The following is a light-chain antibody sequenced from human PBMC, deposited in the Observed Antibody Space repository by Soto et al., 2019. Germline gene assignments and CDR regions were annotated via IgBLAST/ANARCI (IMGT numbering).Light chain of an antibody. Sequence: DIEMTQSPSSLSASVGDRVTITCRASQSISHFLNWYQQKPGKAPKLLIYAASNLQSGVPSRFSGRGSRTDFALTISSLQPEDFATYYCQQSYRTPLPLTFGGGTKVEIK. CDR3: QQSYRTPLPLT. V-gene: IGKV1-39*01. J-gene: IGKJ4*01. CDR2: AAS. CDR1: QSISHF.